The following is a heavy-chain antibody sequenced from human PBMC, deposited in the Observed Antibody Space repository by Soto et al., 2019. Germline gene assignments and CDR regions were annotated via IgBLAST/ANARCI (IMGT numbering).Heavy chain of an antibody. CDR3: ARGGVRFADYFDY. J-gene: IGHJ4*02. CDR1: GYTFTSYA. D-gene: IGHD2-8*01. CDR2: INAGNGNT. Sequence: XSVKVSCKASGYTFTSYAMHWVRQAPGQRLEWMGWINAGNGNTKYSQKFQGRVTITRDTSASTDYMELSSLRSEETAVYYCARGGVRFADYFDYWGQGTLVTVSS. V-gene: IGHV1-3*01.